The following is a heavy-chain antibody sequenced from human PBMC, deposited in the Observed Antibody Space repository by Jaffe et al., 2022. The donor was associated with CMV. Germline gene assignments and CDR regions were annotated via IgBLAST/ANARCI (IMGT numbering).Heavy chain of an antibody. CDR2: INAGNGNT. CDR1: GYTFTSYA. D-gene: IGHD2-2*01. J-gene: IGHJ6*03. Sequence: QVQLVQSGAEVKKPGASVKVSCKASGYTFTSYAMHWVRQAPGQRLEWMGWINAGNGNTKYSQKFQGRVTITRDTSASTAYMELSSLRSEDTAVYYCARESRTEVPAAHMDVWGKGTTVTVSS. CDR3: ARESRTEVPAAHMDV. V-gene: IGHV1-3*01.